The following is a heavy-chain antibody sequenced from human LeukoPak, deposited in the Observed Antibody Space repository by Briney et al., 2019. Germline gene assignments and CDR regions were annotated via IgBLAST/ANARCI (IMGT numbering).Heavy chain of an antibody. D-gene: IGHD3-10*01. V-gene: IGHV3-23*01. CDR2: ISERGGST. Sequence: GGSLRLSCVVSGISLSNYAMTWVRQAPGKGLEWVSYISERGGSTTYADSVKGRFTISRDTSLNTLYLQMNNLRAEDMAVYFCAKRGVVIRGLLVIGYHQEAYHYDFWGQGVLVTVSS. CDR3: AKRGVVIRGLLVIGYHQEAYHYDF. CDR1: GISLSNYA. J-gene: IGHJ4*02.